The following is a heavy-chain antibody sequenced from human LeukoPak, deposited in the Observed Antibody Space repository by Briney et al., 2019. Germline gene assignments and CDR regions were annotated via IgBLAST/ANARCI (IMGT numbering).Heavy chain of an antibody. CDR1: DYSITSGEY. CDR3: ARNMSTEGWFDS. J-gene: IGHJ5*01. V-gene: IGHV4-38-2*01. Sequence: PSETLSLTCAVSDYSITSGEYWAWFRRPPGKGLEWIGSIYNSVSTSCNPSLKSRVTMSVDPSKNQFSLNLRSVTAADTAVYYCARNMSTEGWFDSWGRGTLVTVSS. CDR2: IYNSVST. D-gene: IGHD5/OR15-5a*01.